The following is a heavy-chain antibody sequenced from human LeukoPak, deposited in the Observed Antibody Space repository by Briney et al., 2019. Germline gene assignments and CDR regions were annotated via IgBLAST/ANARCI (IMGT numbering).Heavy chain of an antibody. CDR3: ARGLQLWGDYYYYYMDV. V-gene: IGHV4-59*02. CDR2: MYYSGST. Sequence: SETLSLTCSVSGGSVTGYYWSWIRQPPGKGLEWIGYMYYSGSTNYNPSLKSRVTISVDTSKNQFSLKLSSVTAADTAVYYCARGLQLWGDYYYYYMDVWGKGTTVTISS. CDR1: GGSVTGYY. J-gene: IGHJ6*03. D-gene: IGHD5-18*01.